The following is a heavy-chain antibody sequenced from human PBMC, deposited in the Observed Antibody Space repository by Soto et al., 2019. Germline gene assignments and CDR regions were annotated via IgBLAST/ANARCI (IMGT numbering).Heavy chain of an antibody. J-gene: IGHJ4*02. Sequence: ESGGGVVQPGRSLRLSCVASGFTFSNYGMHWVRQAPGKGLEWVAVIWYDGSNKYYADSVKGRFTISRDNSKNTLYLQMNSLRAEDTAVYYCARDRDGYNCNFDYWGQGTLVTVSS. D-gene: IGHD5-12*01. CDR3: ARDRDGYNCNFDY. CDR1: GFTFSNYG. CDR2: IWYDGSNK. V-gene: IGHV3-33*01.